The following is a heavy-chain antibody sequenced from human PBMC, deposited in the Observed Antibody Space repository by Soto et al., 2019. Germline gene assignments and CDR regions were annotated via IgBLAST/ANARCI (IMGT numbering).Heavy chain of an antibody. D-gene: IGHD6-13*01. CDR3: AKSRPDSSWYEGDS. CDR1: GFIFINYG. J-gene: IGHJ4*02. Sequence: QVHLVESGGGVVQPGRSLRLSCAASGFIFINYGMHWVRQAPGKGLEWLAVISYDGTIQYYVDSVKGRFTISRDNSNNTLFLQMNSLRPEDTAVYFCAKSRPDSSWYEGDSWGQGTLVTVSS. V-gene: IGHV3-30*18. CDR2: ISYDGTIQ.